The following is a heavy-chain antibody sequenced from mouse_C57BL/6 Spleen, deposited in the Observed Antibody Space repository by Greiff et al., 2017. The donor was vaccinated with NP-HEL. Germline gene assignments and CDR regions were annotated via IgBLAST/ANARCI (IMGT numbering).Heavy chain of an antibody. J-gene: IGHJ3*01. Sequence: VQLQQSGPELVKPGASVKISCKASGYAFSSSWMNWVKQRPGKGLEWIGRIYPGDGDTNYNGKFKGKATLTADKSSSTAYMQLSSLTSEDSGVYFCARSGDYDRGAWFAYWGQGTLVTVSA. CDR2: IYPGDGDT. V-gene: IGHV1-82*01. CDR3: ARSGDYDRGAWFAY. CDR1: GYAFSSSW. D-gene: IGHD2-4*01.